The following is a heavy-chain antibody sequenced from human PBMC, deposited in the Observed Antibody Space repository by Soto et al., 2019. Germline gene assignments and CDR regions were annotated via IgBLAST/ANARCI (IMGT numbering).Heavy chain of an antibody. CDR1: GFTFSSYA. J-gene: IGHJ6*02. CDR2: ISYDGSNK. Sequence: GGSLRLSCAASGFTFSSYAMHWVRQAPGKGLEWVAVISYDGSNKYYADSVKGRFTISRDNSKNTLYLQMNSLRAEDTAVYYCARDDSGGGSYYYYYYYGMDVWGQGTTVTVSS. D-gene: IGHD1-26*01. V-gene: IGHV3-30-3*01. CDR3: ARDDSGGGSYYYYYYYGMDV.